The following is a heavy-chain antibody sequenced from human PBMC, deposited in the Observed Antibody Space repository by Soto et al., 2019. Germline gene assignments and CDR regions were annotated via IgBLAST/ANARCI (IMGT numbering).Heavy chain of an antibody. CDR3: ARDPRIAAAGTNNWFDP. CDR1: GYTFTSYG. CDR2: IRAYNGNT. D-gene: IGHD6-13*01. J-gene: IGHJ5*02. Sequence: ASVKVSCKASGYTFTSYGISWVRQAPGQGLEWMGWIRAYNGNTNYAQKLQGRVTMTTDTSTSTAYMELRSLRSDDTAVYYCARDPRIAAAGTNNWFDPWGQGTLVNVSS. V-gene: IGHV1-18*01.